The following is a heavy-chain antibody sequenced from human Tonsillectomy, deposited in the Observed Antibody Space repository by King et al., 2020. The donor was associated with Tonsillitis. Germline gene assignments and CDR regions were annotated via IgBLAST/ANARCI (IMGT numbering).Heavy chain of an antibody. V-gene: IGHV2-26*01. J-gene: IGHJ2*01. CDR3: ARTELGGSYWAHYWYFDL. Sequence: VTLKESGPVLVKPTETLTLTCTVSGFSLSNARMGVSWIRQPPGKALEWLAHIFSNDEKSYSTSLKSRLTISKDTSKSQVVLTMTNMDPVDTATYYCARTELGGSYWAHYWYFDLWGRGTLVTVSS. CDR1: GFSLSNARMG. D-gene: IGHD1-26*01. CDR2: IFSNDEK.